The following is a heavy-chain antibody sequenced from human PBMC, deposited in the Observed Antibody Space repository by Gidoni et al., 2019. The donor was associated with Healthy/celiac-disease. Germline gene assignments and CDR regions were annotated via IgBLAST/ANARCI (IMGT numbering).Heavy chain of an antibody. CDR2: ISWDGGST. J-gene: IGHJ4*02. CDR1: GFTFDDYA. D-gene: IGHD3-10*01. Sequence: EVQMVESGGVVVQPGGSLSLSCAASGFTFDDYAMHWVRQAPGKGLEWVSLISWDGGSTYYADSVKGRFTISRDNSKNSLYLQMNSLRAEDTALYYCAKDKGEGFGEFSFDYWGQGTLVTVSS. V-gene: IGHV3-43D*03. CDR3: AKDKGEGFGEFSFDY.